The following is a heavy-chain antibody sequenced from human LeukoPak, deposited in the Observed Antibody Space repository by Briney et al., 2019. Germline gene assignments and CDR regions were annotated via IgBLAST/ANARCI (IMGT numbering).Heavy chain of an antibody. V-gene: IGHV1-18*01. J-gene: IGHJ5*02. CDR1: GYTFTSYG. CDR2: ISAYNGNT. Sequence: ASVKVSCKASGYTFTSYGISWVRQAPGQGREWMGWISAYNGNTNYAQKLQGRVTMTTDTSTSTAYMELRSLRSDDTAVYYCARLSTVTHWFDPWGQGTLVTVSS. D-gene: IGHD4-17*01. CDR3: ARLSTVTHWFDP.